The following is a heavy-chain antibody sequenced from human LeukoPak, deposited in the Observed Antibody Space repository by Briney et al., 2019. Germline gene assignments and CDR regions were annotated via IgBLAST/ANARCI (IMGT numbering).Heavy chain of an antibody. CDR3: ARGHTVTMY. CDR1: GFTFSDYY. CDR2: ISSGGGTI. D-gene: IGHD4-17*01. J-gene: IGHJ4*02. Sequence: GGSLRLSCAASGFTFSDYYMSWFRQAPGKGLEWLSYISSGGGTIYYADSVRGRFTISRENAKNSLYLQMNSLRAEDTAVYYRARGHTVTMYWGQGTLVTVSS. V-gene: IGHV3-11*01.